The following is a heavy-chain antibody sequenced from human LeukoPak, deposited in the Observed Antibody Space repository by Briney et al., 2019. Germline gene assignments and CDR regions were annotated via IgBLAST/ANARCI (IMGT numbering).Heavy chain of an antibody. V-gene: IGHV4-59*01. CDR2: IYYSGST. CDR1: GGSISSYY. CDR3: AXXXXXHYYFXX. Sequence: SETLSLTCTVSGGSISSYYWSWIRQPPGKGLEWIGYIYYSGSTXYNPSLKSRVTISVDTSKNQLSLKLSSVTAADTAVYYCAXXXXXHYYFXXWGQGTLVTVSS. J-gene: IGHJ4*02.